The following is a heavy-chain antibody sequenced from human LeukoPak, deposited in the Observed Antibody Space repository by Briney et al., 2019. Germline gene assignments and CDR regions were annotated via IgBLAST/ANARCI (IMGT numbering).Heavy chain of an antibody. CDR3: AKLYGGSNHRFDY. J-gene: IGHJ4*02. D-gene: IGHD4-23*01. CDR1: GFTFSSYG. CDR2: IRYDGSNK. V-gene: IGHV3-30*02. Sequence: PGGPLRLSCAASGFTFSSYGMHWVRQAPGKGLEWVAFIRYDGSNKYYADSVKGRFTISRDNSKNTLYLQMNSLRAEDTAVYYCAKLYGGSNHRFDYWGQGTLVTVSS.